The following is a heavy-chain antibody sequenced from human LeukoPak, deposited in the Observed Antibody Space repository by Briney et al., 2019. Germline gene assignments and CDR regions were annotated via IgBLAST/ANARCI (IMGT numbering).Heavy chain of an antibody. J-gene: IGHJ4*02. CDR3: ARDDFYDVSGFDT. CDR1: GYTFTDRY. D-gene: IGHD3-22*01. V-gene: IGHV1-2*02. Sequence: ASVKVSCKASGYTFTDRYVHWVRQAPGQGLEWIGWINPNSGGTKYAQNFQGRVSMTRDTSITTAYMELSRLRSDDMAVYYCARDDFYDVSGFDTWGQGTRVTVSS. CDR2: INPNSGGT.